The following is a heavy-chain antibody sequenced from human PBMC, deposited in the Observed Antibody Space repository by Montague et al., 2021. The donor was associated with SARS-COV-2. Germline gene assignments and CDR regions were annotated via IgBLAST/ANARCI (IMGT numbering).Heavy chain of an antibody. Sequence: SETLSLTCSVSGGSVSSGIYYWSWIRQPPGKGLEWIGSIYYSGSTYYNPSLKSRVTISVDTSKNQFSLKLSSVTAADTAVYYCARDAYCGGDCYSPVDYWGQGTLVTVSS. J-gene: IGHJ4*02. V-gene: IGHV4-39*07. CDR2: IYYSGST. CDR1: GGSVSSGIYY. CDR3: ARDAYCGGDCYSPVDY. D-gene: IGHD2-21*01.